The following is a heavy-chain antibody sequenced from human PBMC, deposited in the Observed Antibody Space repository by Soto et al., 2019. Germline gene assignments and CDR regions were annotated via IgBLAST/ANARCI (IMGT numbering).Heavy chain of an antibody. CDR1: GYSFTSYW. CDR3: ARRDYYYDSSGYYQNYYGMDV. J-gene: IGHJ6*02. CDR2: IDPSDSYT. D-gene: IGHD3-22*01. Sequence: GESLKISCKGSGYSFTSYWISWVRQMPGKGLEWMGRIDPSDSYTNYSPSFQGHVTISADKSISTAYLQWSSLKASDTAMYYCARRDYYYDSSGYYQNYYGMDVWGQGTTVTVSS. V-gene: IGHV5-10-1*01.